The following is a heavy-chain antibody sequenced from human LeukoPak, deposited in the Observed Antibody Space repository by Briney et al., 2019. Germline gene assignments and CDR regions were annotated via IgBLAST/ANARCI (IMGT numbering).Heavy chain of an antibody. V-gene: IGHV4-59*01. Sequence: SETVSLTCTVSGGSISSYYWSWIRQPPGKGLEWIGYIYYSGSTNYNPSLKSRVTISVDTSKNQFSLKLSSVTAAETAVYYCARGYPVPAAMRVWFEPWGPGTMVTVSS. CDR2: IYYSGST. J-gene: IGHJ5*02. D-gene: IGHD2-2*01. CDR1: GGSISSYY. CDR3: ARGYPVPAAMRVWFEP.